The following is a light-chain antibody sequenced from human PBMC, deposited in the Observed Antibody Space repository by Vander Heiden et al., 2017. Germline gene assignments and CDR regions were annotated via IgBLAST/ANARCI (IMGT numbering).Light chain of an antibody. CDR1: QNVSRW. Sequence: DIQMTQSPSTLSASVGDRVTIICRASQNVSRWLSWYQQKPGKGPNLLIYKASTLKRGVPSRFSGSGSGTEFTLTISSLQPDDFATYYCQQYNSYPSITLGQGTRLDIK. CDR2: KAS. V-gene: IGKV1-5*03. J-gene: IGKJ5*01. CDR3: QQYNSYPSIT.